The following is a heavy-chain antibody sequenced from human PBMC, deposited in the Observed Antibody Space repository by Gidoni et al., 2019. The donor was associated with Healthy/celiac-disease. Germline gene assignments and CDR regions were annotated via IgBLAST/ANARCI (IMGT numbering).Heavy chain of an antibody. V-gene: IGHV3-11*05. CDR1: GFTFSDYS. J-gene: IGHJ5*02. CDR2: ISSSSSYT. D-gene: IGHD3-9*01. CDR3: ARTYYDILTGYYGNWFDP. Sequence: QVQLVESGGGLVKPGGSLRLSCAASGFTFSDYSMSWIRQAPGKGLEWVSYISSSSSYTNYADAVKGRFTISRDNSKNSLYLQMNSLRAEDTAVYYCARTYYDILTGYYGNWFDPWGQGTLVTVSS.